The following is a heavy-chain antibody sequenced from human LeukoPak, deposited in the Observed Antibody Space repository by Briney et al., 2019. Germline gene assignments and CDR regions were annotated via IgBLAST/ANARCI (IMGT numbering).Heavy chain of an antibody. CDR2: IYPGDSDT. CDR1: GYRFTSYW. J-gene: IGHJ4*02. D-gene: IGHD4-17*01. V-gene: IGHV5-51*01. Sequence: GESLKISCKGSGYRFTSYWIGWVRQVPGKGLEWMGIIYPGDSDTRYSPSFQGQVTISADKPISTAYLQWSSLKASDTAMYYCARLRDSYGYYFDYWGQGTLVTVSS. CDR3: ARLRDSYGYYFDY.